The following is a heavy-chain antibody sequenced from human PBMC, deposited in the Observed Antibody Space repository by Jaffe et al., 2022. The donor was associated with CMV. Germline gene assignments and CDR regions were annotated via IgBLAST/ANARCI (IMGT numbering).Heavy chain of an antibody. CDR3: AKEFVTVAGRPFDY. V-gene: IGHV3-30*18. D-gene: IGHD6-19*01. Sequence: QVQLVESGGGVVQPGRSLRLSCAASGFTFSSYGMHWVRQAPGKGLEWVAVISYDGSNKYYADSVKGRFTISRDNSKNTLYLQMNSLRAEDTAVYYCAKEFVTVAGRPFDYWGQGTLVTVSS. CDR2: ISYDGSNK. J-gene: IGHJ4*02. CDR1: GFTFSSYG.